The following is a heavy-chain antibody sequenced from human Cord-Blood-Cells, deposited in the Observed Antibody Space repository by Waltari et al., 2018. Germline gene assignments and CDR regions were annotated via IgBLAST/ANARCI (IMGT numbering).Heavy chain of an antibody. CDR1: GGSFSGYY. V-gene: IGHV4-34*01. J-gene: IGHJ1*01. CDR2: INHSGST. CDR3: ARVTYDFWSGYYEYFQH. D-gene: IGHD3-3*01. Sequence: QVQLQQWGAGLLKPSETLSLTCAAYGGSFSGYYWSWIRQPPGKGLEWIGEINHSGSTNYNPSLKSRVTISVDTSKNQFSLKLSSVTAADTAVYYCARVTYDFWSGYYEYFQHWGQGTLVTVSS.